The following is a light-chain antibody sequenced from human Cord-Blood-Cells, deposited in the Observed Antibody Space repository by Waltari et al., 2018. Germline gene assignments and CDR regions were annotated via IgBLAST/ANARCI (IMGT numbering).Light chain of an antibody. V-gene: IGLV2-14*01. CDR2: DVS. CDR3: SSYTSSSSWV. CDR1: SSYVGGYNY. Sequence: QSALTQPASVSGSPGQSITISCTGTSSYVGGYNYVAWYHQHPGKAPKLMIYDVSKRPSGVSNRFSGSKSGNTASLTISGLQAEDEADYYCSSYTSSSSWVFGGGTKLTVL. J-gene: IGLJ3*02.